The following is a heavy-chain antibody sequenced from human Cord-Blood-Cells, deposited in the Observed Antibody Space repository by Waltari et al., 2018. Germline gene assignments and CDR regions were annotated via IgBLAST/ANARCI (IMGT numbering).Heavy chain of an antibody. Sequence: EVQLVQSGAEVKKPGESLKISCKGSGYSFTSYWIGWVRQMPGKGREWLGIIYPGDSDTRYSPSFQGQVTISADKSISTAYLQWSSLKASDTAMYYCARLPYSGSYHTGTFDYWGQGTLVTVSS. J-gene: IGHJ4*02. CDR1: GYSFTSYW. V-gene: IGHV5-51*01. CDR2: IYPGDSDT. CDR3: ARLPYSGSYHTGTFDY. D-gene: IGHD1-26*01.